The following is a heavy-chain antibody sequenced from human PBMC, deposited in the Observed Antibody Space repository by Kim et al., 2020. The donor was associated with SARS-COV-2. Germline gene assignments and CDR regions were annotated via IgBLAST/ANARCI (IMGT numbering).Heavy chain of an antibody. CDR3: ARDPHPILTGYYDYFDY. CDR2: IWYDGSNK. J-gene: IGHJ4*02. Sequence: GGSLRLSCAASGFTFSSYGMHWVRQAPGKGLEWVAVIWYDGSNKYYADSVKGRFTISRDNSKNTLYLQMNSLRAEDTAVYYCARDPHPILTGYYDYFDYWGQGTLVTVSS. V-gene: IGHV3-33*01. CDR1: GFTFSSYG. D-gene: IGHD3-9*01.